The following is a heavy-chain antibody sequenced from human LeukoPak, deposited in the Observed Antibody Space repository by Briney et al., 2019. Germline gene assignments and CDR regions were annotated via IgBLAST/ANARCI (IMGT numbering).Heavy chain of an antibody. CDR1: GFSIRSNY. V-gene: IGHV3-53*01. D-gene: IGHD6-6*01. J-gene: IGHJ4*02. CDR2: VHASGNT. Sequence: PGGSLRLSCAASGFSIRSNYMSWVRQAPGKGLERVSIVHASGNTYYSDSVKGRFTISRDNSKNTLYLQMNSLRAEDTAVYYCAREDLVLHYFDYWGQGTLVTVSS. CDR3: AREDLVLHYFDY.